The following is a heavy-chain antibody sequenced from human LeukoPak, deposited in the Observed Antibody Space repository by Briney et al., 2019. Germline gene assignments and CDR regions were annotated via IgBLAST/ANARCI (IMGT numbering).Heavy chain of an antibody. V-gene: IGHV2-70*11. Sequence: SGPTLVNPTQTLTLTCTFSGFSLSTRGMCVSWIRQPPGKALEWLARIDWDDDKYYSTSLKTRLTISKDTSKNQVVLTMTNMDPVDTATYYCARILYSSSSGYYYMDVWGKGTTVAVSS. CDR2: IDWDDDK. CDR3: ARILYSSSSGYYYMDV. CDR1: GFSLSTRGMC. D-gene: IGHD6-13*01. J-gene: IGHJ6*03.